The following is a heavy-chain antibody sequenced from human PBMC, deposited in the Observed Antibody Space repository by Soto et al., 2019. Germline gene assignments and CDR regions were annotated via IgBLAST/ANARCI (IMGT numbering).Heavy chain of an antibody. CDR3: ARFPQTAIVGAAYFDY. J-gene: IGHJ4*02. CDR1: GGTFSSYI. V-gene: IGHV1-69*02. D-gene: IGHD1-26*01. Sequence: QVQLVQSGAEVKKPGSSVKMSCKASGGTFSSYIISWVRQAPGQGLEWMGRIIPILGIANYAQKFQGRVTITADKSTSTAYMELSSLRSEDTAVYYCARFPQTAIVGAAYFDYWGQGTLVTVSS. CDR2: IIPILGIA.